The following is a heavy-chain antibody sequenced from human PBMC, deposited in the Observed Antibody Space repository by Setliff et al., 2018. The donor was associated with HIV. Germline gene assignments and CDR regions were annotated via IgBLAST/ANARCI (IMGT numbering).Heavy chain of an antibody. CDR3: AREIKMATILGWTYYFDY. CDR2: INDDGSTT. CDR1: GFTFNNYW. V-gene: IGHV3-74*01. J-gene: IGHJ4*02. D-gene: IGHD5-12*01. Sequence: PGGSLRLSCAASGFTFNNYWMNWVRQAPGKGLVWVSNINDDGSTTNYADSVKGRFTISRDNAKNTLFLQMNSLRAEDTAVYYCAREIKMATILGWTYYFDYWGQGTLVTVSS.